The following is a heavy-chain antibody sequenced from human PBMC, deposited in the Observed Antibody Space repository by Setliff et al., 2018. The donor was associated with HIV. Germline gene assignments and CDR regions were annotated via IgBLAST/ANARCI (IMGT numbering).Heavy chain of an antibody. D-gene: IGHD3-16*01. CDR3: AKGVKWLDP. J-gene: IGHJ5*02. V-gene: IGHV3-53*01. Sequence: PGGSLRLSCAASGFTFSNYAMHWVRQAPGKGLEWVSILYNDGRTYYADSVKGRFTVSRDDSKNTLYLQMDSLRVDDTAAYYCAKGVKWLDPWGRGTQVTVSS. CDR1: GFTFSNYA. CDR2: LYNDGRT.